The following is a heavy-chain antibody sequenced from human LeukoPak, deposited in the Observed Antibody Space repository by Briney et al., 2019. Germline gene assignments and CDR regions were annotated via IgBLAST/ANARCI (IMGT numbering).Heavy chain of an antibody. V-gene: IGHV5-51*01. Sequence: GESLKISCKGSGYSFTSYWIGWVRQMPGKGLEWMGIIYPGDSDTRYSPSFQGQVTISADKSISTAYLQWSSLKASDTAMYYCARHPHYYGSGSSNNWFDPWGQGTLVTVSS. CDR1: GYSFTSYW. CDR2: IYPGDSDT. J-gene: IGHJ5*02. CDR3: ARHPHYYGSGSSNNWFDP. D-gene: IGHD3-10*01.